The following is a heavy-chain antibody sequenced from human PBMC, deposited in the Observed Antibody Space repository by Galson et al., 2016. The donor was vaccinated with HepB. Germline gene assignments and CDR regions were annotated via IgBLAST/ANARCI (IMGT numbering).Heavy chain of an antibody. Sequence: SLRLSCAASGFTFGNYAMSWFRQAPGKGLEWVGFIRSNSYGGTTEYAAFVKGSFTISRDDSKSIVYLQINILKTEATALYYCSRVVGLDYDFWSGYPGFDYWGQGALVTVSS. CDR3: SRVVGLDYDFWSGYPGFDY. CDR1: GFTFGNYA. D-gene: IGHD3-3*01. J-gene: IGHJ4*02. V-gene: IGHV3-49*03. CDR2: IRSNSYGGTT.